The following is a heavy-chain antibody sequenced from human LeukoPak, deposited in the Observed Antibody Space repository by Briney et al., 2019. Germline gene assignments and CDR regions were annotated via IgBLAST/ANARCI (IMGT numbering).Heavy chain of an antibody. D-gene: IGHD3-22*01. V-gene: IGHV4-30-2*01. J-gene: IGHJ3*02. CDR1: GGSISSGGYY. Sequence: SETLSLTCTVSGGSISSGGYYWSWIRQPPGKGLEWIGYIYHSGSTYYNPSLKSRVTISVDRSKNQFSLKLSSVTAADTAVYYCAGGRAMIVVDIWGQGTMVTVSS. CDR3: AGGRAMIVVDI. CDR2: IYHSGST.